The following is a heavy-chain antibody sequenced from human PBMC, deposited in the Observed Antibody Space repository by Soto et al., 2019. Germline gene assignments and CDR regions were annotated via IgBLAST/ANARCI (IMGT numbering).Heavy chain of an antibody. CDR2: IYHSGST. CDR3: ARVGIDDYYDSSGYLGAPYGMDV. Sequence: SETLSLTCAVSGGSISSSNWWSWVRQPPGKGLEWIGEIYHSGSTNYNPSLKSRVTISVDKSKNQFSLKLSSVTAADTAVYYCARVGIDDYYDSSGYLGAPYGMDVWGQGTTVTV. CDR1: GGSISSSNW. D-gene: IGHD3-22*01. J-gene: IGHJ6*02. V-gene: IGHV4-4*02.